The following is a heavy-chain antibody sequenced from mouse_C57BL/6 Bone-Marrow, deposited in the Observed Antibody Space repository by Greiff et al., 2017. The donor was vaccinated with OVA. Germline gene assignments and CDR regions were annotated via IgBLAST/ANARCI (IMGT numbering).Heavy chain of an antibody. CDR3: ASGDVAY. Sequence: VQLQQSGAELVKPGASVKLSCTASGYNINGYYMHWVKQRTEQGLEWIGRIDPEDGETKYDPKFQGKATITADTSSNTAYLQLSSLTSEDTAVYYCASGDVAYWGQGTLVTVSA. CDR2: IDPEDGET. CDR1: GYNINGYY. J-gene: IGHJ3*01. V-gene: IGHV14-2*01.